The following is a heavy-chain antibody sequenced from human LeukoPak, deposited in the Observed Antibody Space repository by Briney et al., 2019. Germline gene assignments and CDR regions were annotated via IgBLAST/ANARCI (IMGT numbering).Heavy chain of an antibody. CDR2: IRSKAYGGTT. CDR1: GFTFGDYA. CDR3: TKGTTGTTDI. D-gene: IGHD1-1*01. J-gene: IGHJ3*02. V-gene: IGHV3-49*03. Sequence: GGSLRLSCTASGFTFGDYAMGWFRQAPGKGLEWVGFIRSKAYGGTTEYAASVKGRFTISRDDSKSIAYLQMNSLKTEDTAVYYCTKGTTGTTDIWGQGTMVTVSS.